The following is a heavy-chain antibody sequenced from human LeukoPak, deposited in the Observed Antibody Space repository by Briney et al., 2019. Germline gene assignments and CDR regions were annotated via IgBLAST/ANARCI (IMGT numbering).Heavy chain of an antibody. CDR3: AKDITSRGVLAGATSFD. CDR1: GFTFDDYT. CDR2: ISWDGGST. Sequence: PGGSLRLSCAASGFTFDDYTMHWVRQAPGKGLEWVSLISWDGGSTYYADSVKGRFTISRDNSKNSLYLQMNSLRTEDTALYYCAKDITSRGVLAGATSFDWGQGTLVTVSS. J-gene: IGHJ4*02. V-gene: IGHV3-43*01. D-gene: IGHD1-26*01.